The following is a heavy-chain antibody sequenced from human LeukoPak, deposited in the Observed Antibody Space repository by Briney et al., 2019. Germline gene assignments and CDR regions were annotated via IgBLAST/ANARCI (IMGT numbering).Heavy chain of an antibody. CDR3: ARLITGTTTAIDI. Sequence: SETLSLTCSVSGGSISGYYWTWIRQPAGKGLEWIGRVYTSGSTHYNPSLETRLTMSVDTSKNQFSLKLTSVTAADTAVYYCARLITGTTTAIDIWGQGTMVTVSS. CDR1: GGSISGYY. J-gene: IGHJ3*02. V-gene: IGHV4-4*07. CDR2: VYTSGST. D-gene: IGHD1-7*01.